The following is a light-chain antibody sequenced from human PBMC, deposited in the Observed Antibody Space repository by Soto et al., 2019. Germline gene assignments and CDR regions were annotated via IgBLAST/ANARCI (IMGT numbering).Light chain of an antibody. V-gene: IGKV1-39*01. J-gene: IGKJ2*01. CDR1: QHISTY. CDR2: SGS. Sequence: DIQMTQSPYSLSASVGDRVTITCRSSQHISTYLNWYHQKAGRGPQLLIFSGSSLKRGVPSRVTGSGSWTDFTLTLSSLQPEDFATYDGQQSYSSPLTFGQGTRL. CDR3: QQSYSSPLT.